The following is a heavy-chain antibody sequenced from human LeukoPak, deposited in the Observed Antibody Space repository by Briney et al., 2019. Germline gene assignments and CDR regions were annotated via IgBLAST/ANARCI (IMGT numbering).Heavy chain of an antibody. Sequence: GGSLRLSCAASGFTCSGYAMSWVRQAPGKGLEWVSAINGNGVSTYHADSVKDRFTISRDNSKYTLYLQMNSLRVEDTAVYYCAKDGGFGSGTYYEDYWGQGTLVTVSS. V-gene: IGHV3-23*01. CDR3: AKDGGFGSGTYYEDY. CDR1: GFTCSGYA. J-gene: IGHJ4*02. D-gene: IGHD3-10*01. CDR2: INGNGVST.